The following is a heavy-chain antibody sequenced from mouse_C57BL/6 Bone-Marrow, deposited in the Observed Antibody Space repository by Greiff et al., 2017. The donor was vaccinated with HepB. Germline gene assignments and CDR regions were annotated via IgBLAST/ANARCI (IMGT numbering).Heavy chain of an antibody. J-gene: IGHJ1*03. D-gene: IGHD4-1*01. CDR1: GFSLTSYG. V-gene: IGHV2-2*01. CDR2: IWSGGST. Sequence: QVQLKESGPGLVQPSQRLSITCTVSGFSLTSYGVHWVRQSPGKGLEWLGVIWSGGSTDYNAAFISRLSISKDNSKSQVFFKMNSLQADDTAIYYCARNWDAWYFDVWGTGTTVTVSS. CDR3: ARNWDAWYFDV.